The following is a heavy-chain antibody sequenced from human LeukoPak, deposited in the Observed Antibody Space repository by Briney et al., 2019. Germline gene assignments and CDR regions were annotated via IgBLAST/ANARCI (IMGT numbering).Heavy chain of an antibody. V-gene: IGHV1-69*04. D-gene: IGHD3-3*01. Sequence: SVKVSCKASRGTFSKYAISWVRQAPGQGLEWMGSIIPILNITHYAQKFQGRVTIAADKSTSTAYMELSSLRSEDTAVYYCASVVGGYYPPVEAFDIWGQGTMVTVSS. J-gene: IGHJ3*02. CDR1: RGTFSKYA. CDR2: IIPILNIT. CDR3: ASVVGGYYPPVEAFDI.